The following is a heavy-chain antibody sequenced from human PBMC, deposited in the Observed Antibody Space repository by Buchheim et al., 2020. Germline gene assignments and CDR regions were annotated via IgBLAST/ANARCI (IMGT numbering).Heavy chain of an antibody. Sequence: QVQLVQSGAEVKKPGASVKVSCKASGYTFTSYDINWVRQATGQGLEWMGWMNPNSGNTGYAQKFQGRVNMTRNTSISTAYMELSSLRSEDTAVYYRARLRVVTAQPPGGYYYGMDVWGQGTT. V-gene: IGHV1-8*01. D-gene: IGHD2-21*02. CDR1: GYTFTSYD. CDR3: ARLRVVTAQPPGGYYYGMDV. J-gene: IGHJ6*02. CDR2: MNPNSGNT.